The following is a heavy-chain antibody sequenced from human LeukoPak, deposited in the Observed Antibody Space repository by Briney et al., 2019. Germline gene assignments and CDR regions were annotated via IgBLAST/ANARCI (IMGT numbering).Heavy chain of an antibody. CDR1: GYSISSGYY. Sequence: ETLSLTCAVSGYSISSGYYWGWIRQPPGKGLEWVANIKQDGSEKYYVDSVKGRFTISRDNAKNSLYLQMNSLRAEDTAVYYCARGVELLWFGESEYYFDYWGQGTLVTVSS. J-gene: IGHJ4*02. CDR3: ARGVELLWFGESEYYFDY. D-gene: IGHD3-10*01. V-gene: IGHV3-7*01. CDR2: IKQDGSEK.